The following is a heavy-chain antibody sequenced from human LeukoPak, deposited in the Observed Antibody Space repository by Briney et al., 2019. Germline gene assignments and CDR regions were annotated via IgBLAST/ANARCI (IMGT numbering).Heavy chain of an antibody. Sequence: SETLSITCTVSGGSISSYYWSWIRQPPGKGLGWIGYIYYSGGTNYNPSLKSRVTISVDASKNQFSLKLSSVTAADTAVYYCARRPRGDYYYSSGYNYYGMDVWGQGTTVTVSS. CDR2: IYYSGGT. V-gene: IGHV4-59*08. CDR1: GGSISSYY. CDR3: ARRPRGDYYYSSGYNYYGMDV. D-gene: IGHD3-22*01. J-gene: IGHJ6*02.